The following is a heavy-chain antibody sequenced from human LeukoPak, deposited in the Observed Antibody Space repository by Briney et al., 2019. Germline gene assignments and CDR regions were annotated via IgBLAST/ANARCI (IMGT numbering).Heavy chain of an antibody. D-gene: IGHD1-14*01. CDR3: ARRKIRDLDY. V-gene: IGHV3-48*03. CDR1: GFTFSSCE. J-gene: IGHJ4*02. CDR2: ISSSAGTI. Sequence: GGSLRLSCAAFGFTFSSCEMNWVRQAPGKGLEWVSYISSSAGTIYYADSVRGRFTVSRDNAKNSLYLQMDSLRAEDTAVYYCARRKIRDLDYWGQGTLVTVSS.